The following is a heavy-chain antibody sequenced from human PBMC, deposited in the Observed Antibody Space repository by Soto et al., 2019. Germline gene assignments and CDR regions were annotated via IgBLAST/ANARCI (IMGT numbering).Heavy chain of an antibody. V-gene: IGHV4-4*02. CDR3: ARVGQYCSGGSCYSDYYYYMDV. CDR2: IYHSGST. CDR1: SGSISSSNW. Sequence: QVQLQESGPGLVKPSGTLSLTCAVSSGSISSSNWWSWVRQPPGKGLEWIGEIYHSGSTNYNPSHKRQVTIAVDKSSNQFSLKLSSVSAADTAVYYCARVGQYCSGGSCYSDYYYYMDVWGKGTTVTVSS. J-gene: IGHJ6*03. D-gene: IGHD2-15*01.